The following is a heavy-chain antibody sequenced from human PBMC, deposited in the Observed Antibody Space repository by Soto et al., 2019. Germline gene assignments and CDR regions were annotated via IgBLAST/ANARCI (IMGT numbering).Heavy chain of an antibody. Sequence: QVQLVQSGAEVKKPGASVKVSCKASGYTFTSYDINWVRQATGQGIEYLGWMNPNRGNTGYVQKFQGRVTMTRDTSISTAKMELSSLRSEDTAVYFCARGVKYGAYSRWFDPWGQGTLVTVSS. CDR3: ARGVKYGAYSRWFDP. CDR1: GYTFTSYD. J-gene: IGHJ5*02. V-gene: IGHV1-8*01. D-gene: IGHD4-17*01. CDR2: MNPNRGNT.